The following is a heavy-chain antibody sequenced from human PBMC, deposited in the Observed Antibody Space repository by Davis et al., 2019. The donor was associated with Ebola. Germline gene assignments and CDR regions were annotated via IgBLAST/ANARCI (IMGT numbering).Heavy chain of an antibody. CDR1: GYTFINYN. J-gene: IGHJ4*02. D-gene: IGHD3-9*01. V-gene: IGHV1-18*01. CDR2: ISAHNGRT. CDR3: ARVLHSRFPLKD. Sequence: ASVKVSCKASGYTFINYNITWVRQAPGQGLEWMGWISAHNGRTNFSDKFQDRISITTDTSATTVYLEIRSLRSDDTAIYYCARVLHSRFPLKDWGQGTRVTVAS.